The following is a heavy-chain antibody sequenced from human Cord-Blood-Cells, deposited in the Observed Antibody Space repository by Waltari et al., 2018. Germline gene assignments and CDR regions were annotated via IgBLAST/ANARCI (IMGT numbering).Heavy chain of an antibody. J-gene: IGHJ4*02. CDR1: GFTFADYA. D-gene: IGHD6-6*01. V-gene: IGHV3-9*01. CDR2: ISWNSGSI. Sequence: EVQLVESGGGLVQPGRSLRLSCAASGFTFADYAMHWVRQAPGKGLEWVSGISWNSGSIGYADSVKGRFTISRDNAKNSLYLQMNSLRAEDTALYYCAKGTGQLDYWGQGTLVTVSS. CDR3: AKGTGQLDY.